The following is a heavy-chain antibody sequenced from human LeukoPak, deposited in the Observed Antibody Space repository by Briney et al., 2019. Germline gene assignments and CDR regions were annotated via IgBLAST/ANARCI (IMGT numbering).Heavy chain of an antibody. D-gene: IGHD2-2*02. CDR1: GFTFSSYA. Sequence: GGSLRLSCAASGFTFSSYAMSWVRQVPGKGLEWVSAISGSGGSTYYADSVKGRFTISRDNSKNTLYLQMNSLRAEDTALYYCAKVPCSSTSCYTVSYFDYWGQGTLVTVSS. V-gene: IGHV3-23*01. CDR2: ISGSGGST. CDR3: AKVPCSSTSCYTVSYFDY. J-gene: IGHJ4*02.